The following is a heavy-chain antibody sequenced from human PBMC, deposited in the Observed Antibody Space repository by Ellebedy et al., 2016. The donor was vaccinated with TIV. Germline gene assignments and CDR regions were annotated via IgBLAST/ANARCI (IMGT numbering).Heavy chain of an antibody. D-gene: IGHD6-19*01. CDR2: MNPNSGNT. J-gene: IGHJ6*02. Sequence: ASVKVSCXASGYTFTSYDINWVRQATGQGLEWMGWMNPNSGNTGYAQKFQGRVTMTRNTSISTAYMELSSLRSEDTAVYYCAADYSSGWYSGYYGMDVWGQGTTVTVSS. CDR3: AADYSSGWYSGYYGMDV. CDR1: GYTFTSYD. V-gene: IGHV1-8*01.